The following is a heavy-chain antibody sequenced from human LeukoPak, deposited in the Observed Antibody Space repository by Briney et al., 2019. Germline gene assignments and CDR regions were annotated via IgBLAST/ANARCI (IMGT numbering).Heavy chain of an antibody. CDR1: GGSFSGYY. D-gene: IGHD4-11*01. CDR2: INHSGST. Sequence: PSETLSLTCAVYGGSFSGYYWSWIRQPPGKGLEWIGEINHSGSTNYNPSLKSRVTISVDTSKNQFSLKLSSVTAADTAVYYCARRGGQYDYSIDYWGQGTLVTVSS. CDR3: ARRGGQYDYSIDY. V-gene: IGHV4-34*01. J-gene: IGHJ4*02.